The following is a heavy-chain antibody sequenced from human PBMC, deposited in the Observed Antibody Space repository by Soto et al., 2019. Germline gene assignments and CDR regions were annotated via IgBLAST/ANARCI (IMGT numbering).Heavy chain of an antibody. Sequence: QVQLQESGPGLVKPSETLSLTCTVSGGSVSSYYWSWIRQPAGKGLEWIGRIYTGGSTNYNPSLKSRVTMSVDTSKNQFSLRLTSATAADTAVYYCARASVGPPGGGSWTMPFDSWGQGTLVTVSS. CDR1: GGSVSSYY. CDR2: IYTGGST. CDR3: ARASVGPPGGGSWTMPFDS. D-gene: IGHD2-15*01. V-gene: IGHV4-4*07. J-gene: IGHJ4*02.